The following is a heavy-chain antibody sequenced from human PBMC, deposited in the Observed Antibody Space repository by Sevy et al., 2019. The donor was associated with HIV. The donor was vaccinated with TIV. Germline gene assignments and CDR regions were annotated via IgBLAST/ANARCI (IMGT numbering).Heavy chain of an antibody. J-gene: IGHJ4*02. CDR2: INPSGGST. V-gene: IGHV1-46*02. D-gene: IGHD3-22*01. CDR1: GYNLNNYY. Sequence: ASVKVYCKASGYNLNNYYIHWVRQAPGQGLEWMGLINPSGGSTSYAQKFQGRVTMTRDTSTSTLHMELSSLRSEDTAVYYCARVYYYDYSGPGYWGQGTLVTVSS. CDR3: ARVYYYDYSGPGY.